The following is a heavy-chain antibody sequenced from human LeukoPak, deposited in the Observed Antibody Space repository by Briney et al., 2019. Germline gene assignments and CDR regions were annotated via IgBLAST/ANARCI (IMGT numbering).Heavy chain of an antibody. Sequence: PGGSLRLSCAASGFSLSFYGVNWVRQAPGKGLEWVSSISSTSSYINYADSVTGRFTISRDNAKNSLSLQMNSLRAEDTALYYCVREGTSADSPPFDIWGQGTMVTVSS. J-gene: IGHJ3*02. CDR1: GFSLSFYG. D-gene: IGHD6-13*01. CDR3: VREGTSADSPPFDI. V-gene: IGHV3-21*01. CDR2: ISSTSSYI.